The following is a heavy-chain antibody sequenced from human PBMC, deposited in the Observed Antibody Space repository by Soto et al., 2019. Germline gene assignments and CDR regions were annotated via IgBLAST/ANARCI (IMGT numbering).Heavy chain of an antibody. CDR3: ARDIDWYSNSSGFDN. D-gene: IGHD1-26*01. V-gene: IGHV3-74*01. Sequence: GGSLRLSCAASGFTFSSHWMHWVRQAPGKGLVWVSRINSDGSGTSYADSVKGRFTISRDNSKNTLSLQMNSLRAEDTAIYYCARDIDWYSNSSGFDNWGQGTLVTVSS. CDR1: GFTFSSHW. J-gene: IGHJ4*02. CDR2: INSDGSGT.